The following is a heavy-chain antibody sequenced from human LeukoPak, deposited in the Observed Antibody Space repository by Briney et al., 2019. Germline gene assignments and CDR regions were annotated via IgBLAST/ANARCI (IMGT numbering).Heavy chain of an antibody. D-gene: IGHD4-23*01. CDR3: AVEVTVVTYPFDY. CDR2: VYYSGST. J-gene: IGHJ4*02. V-gene: IGHV4-39*01. Sequence: SETLSLTCTVSGGSISSSSYYWGWIRQPPGKGLEWIGSVYYSGSTYYNPSLKSRVTISVDTSKNQFSLKLSSVTAADTAVYYCAVEVTVVTYPFDYWGQGTLVTVSS. CDR1: GGSISSSSYY.